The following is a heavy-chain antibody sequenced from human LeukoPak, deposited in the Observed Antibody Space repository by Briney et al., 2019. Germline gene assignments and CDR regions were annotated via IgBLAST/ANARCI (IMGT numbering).Heavy chain of an antibody. CDR2: ITSGGDYI. V-gene: IGHV3-21*01. CDR3: ARGHYDVLTASYKWTPDY. Sequence: GGSLRLSCAASGFTFNTFNMNWVRQAPGEGLEWVSSITSGGDYIYYADSVKGRFTTSRDNAKNSLSLQLNSLRVEDTAVYYCARGHYDVLTASYKWTPDYWGQGTLVTVSS. J-gene: IGHJ4*02. D-gene: IGHD3-9*01. CDR1: GFTFNTFN.